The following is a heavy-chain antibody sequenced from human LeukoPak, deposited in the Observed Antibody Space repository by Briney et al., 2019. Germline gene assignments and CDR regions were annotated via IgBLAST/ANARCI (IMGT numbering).Heavy chain of an antibody. CDR3: AKSVGDSSSWYPLDY. D-gene: IGHD6-13*01. CDR1: GFTFSSYS. Sequence: GGSLRLSCAASGFTFSSYSMNWVRQAPGKGLEWVSYIRSSSSTIYYADSVKGRFTISRDNSENSLYLQMNSLRAEDTALYYCAKSVGDSSSWYPLDYWGQGTLVTVSS. J-gene: IGHJ4*02. V-gene: IGHV3-48*04. CDR2: IRSSSSTI.